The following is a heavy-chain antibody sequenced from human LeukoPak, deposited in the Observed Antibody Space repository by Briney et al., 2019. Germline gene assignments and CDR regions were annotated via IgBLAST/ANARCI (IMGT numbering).Heavy chain of an antibody. J-gene: IGHJ3*02. CDR3: ARMVPRIAAAVSGDSDAFDI. V-gene: IGHV4-34*01. CDR1: GGSFSGYY. CDR2: INHSGST. Sequence: PSETLSLTCAVYGGSFSGYYWSWIRQPPGKGLEWIGEINHSGSTNYNPSLKSRVTISVDTSKNQFSLKLSSVTAADTAVYYCARMVPRIAAAVSGDSDAFDIWGQGTMVTVSS. D-gene: IGHD6-13*01.